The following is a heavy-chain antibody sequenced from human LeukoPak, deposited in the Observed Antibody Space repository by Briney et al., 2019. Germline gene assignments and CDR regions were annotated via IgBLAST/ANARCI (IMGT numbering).Heavy chain of an antibody. CDR3: ARSPTKRVPEDY. J-gene: IGHJ4*02. Sequence: SETLSLTCAVSSGSIFSGNWWSWVRQPPGKGLEWIGQIFHSGSTSYSPSLKSRVTISVDKSKNQFSLRLTSVTAADTAVYYCARSPTKRVPEDYWGQGTLVTVSS. CDR2: IFHSGST. CDR1: SGSIFSGNW. V-gene: IGHV4-4*02. D-gene: IGHD2-2*01.